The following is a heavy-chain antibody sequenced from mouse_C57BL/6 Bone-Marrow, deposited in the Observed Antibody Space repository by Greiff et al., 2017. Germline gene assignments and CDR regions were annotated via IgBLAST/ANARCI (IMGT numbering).Heavy chain of an antibody. CDR2: IDPENGDT. D-gene: IGHD1-1*01. V-gene: IGHV14-4*01. CDR1: GFTIKDDY. CDR3: TTITTVMYWYFDV. Sequence: VQLQQSGAELVRPGASVKLSCTASGFTIKDDYMHWVKQRPEQGLEWIGWIDPENGDTEYASKFQGKATITADTSSNTAYLQLSSLTSEDTAVYYCTTITTVMYWYFDVWGTGTTVTVSS. J-gene: IGHJ1*03.